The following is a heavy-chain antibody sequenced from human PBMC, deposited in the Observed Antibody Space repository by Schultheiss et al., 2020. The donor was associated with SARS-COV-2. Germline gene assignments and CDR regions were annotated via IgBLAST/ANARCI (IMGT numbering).Heavy chain of an antibody. J-gene: IGHJ6*03. D-gene: IGHD3-9*01. CDR1: GGSISSGGYY. Sequence: SETLSLTCTVSGGSISSGGYYWSWIRQHPGKGLEWIGYIYYSGSTNYNPSLKSRVTISVDTSKNQFSLKLSSVTAADTAVYYCARDGLRRYFDYNVITDYYYMDVWGKGTTVTVSS. V-gene: IGHV4-61*08. CDR3: ARDGLRRYFDYNVITDYYYMDV. CDR2: IYYSGST.